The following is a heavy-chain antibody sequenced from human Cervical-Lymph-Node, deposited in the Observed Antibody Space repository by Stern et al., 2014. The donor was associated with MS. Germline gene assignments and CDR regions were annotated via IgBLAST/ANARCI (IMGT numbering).Heavy chain of an antibody. CDR1: GFSLSTTGVG. D-gene: IGHD4-17*01. CDR3: AHTNYGYWYFHV. Sequence: QITLKESGPTLVKPTQTLTLTCTFSGFSLSTTGVGVGWIRQSPGKALEWLALIYWYDDKRYSPSLKSRLTVTKDTSKNQVVLSMTNMDPLDTATYYCAHTNYGYWYFHVWGRGTLVAVSS. V-gene: IGHV2-5*01. CDR2: IYWYDDK. J-gene: IGHJ2*01.